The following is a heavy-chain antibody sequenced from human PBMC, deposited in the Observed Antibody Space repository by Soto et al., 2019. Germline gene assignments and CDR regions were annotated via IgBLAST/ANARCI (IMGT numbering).Heavy chain of an antibody. Sequence: EGSLRLSCAASRFTFRTYAMNRVRQAPGKGLEWVSGISGTGGGTYYAGSVKGRFTISRDNSKNTLYLQMNRLRAEDTAVYYCAKDRTVYYDFWSGPPSLDVWGQGTTVTVSS. CDR3: AKDRTVYYDFWSGPPSLDV. D-gene: IGHD3-3*01. CDR1: RFTFRTYA. CDR2: ISGTGGGT. V-gene: IGHV3-23*01. J-gene: IGHJ6*02.